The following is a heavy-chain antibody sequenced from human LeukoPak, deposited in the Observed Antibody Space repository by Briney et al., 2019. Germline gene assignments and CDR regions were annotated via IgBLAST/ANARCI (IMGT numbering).Heavy chain of an antibody. V-gene: IGHV3-9*01. D-gene: IGHD3-10*01. CDR2: ITWNSGTI. CDR1: GFSFDGYA. J-gene: IGHJ4*02. Sequence: PGRSLRLSCAASGFSFDGYAMHWVRQAPGKGLEWVSGITWNSGTIGYADSVKGRFTISRDNAKNSLYLQMNNLTTEDTALYYCAKVGVLLWFGDLTSGRYFDYWGQGTLVTVSS. CDR3: AKVGVLLWFGDLTSGRYFDY.